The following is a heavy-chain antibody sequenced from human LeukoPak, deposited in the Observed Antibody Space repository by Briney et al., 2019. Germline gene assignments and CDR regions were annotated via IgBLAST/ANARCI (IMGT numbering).Heavy chain of an antibody. J-gene: IGHJ4*02. CDR2: FSGTSTN. D-gene: IGHD6-19*01. V-gene: IGHV3-23*01. CDR3: AKLKQWQPQRYFFEY. Sequence: PGGSLRLSCAVSGFTFSHYAMSWVRQAPGKGLEWVSTFSGTSTNSYADAVKGRVTISRDNSKNTLYLQMNSLRAEDTAVYYCAKLKQWQPQRYFFEYWGQGALVTVAS. CDR1: GFTFSHYA.